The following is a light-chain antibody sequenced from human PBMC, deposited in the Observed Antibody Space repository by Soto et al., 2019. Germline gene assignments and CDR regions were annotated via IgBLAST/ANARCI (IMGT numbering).Light chain of an antibody. J-gene: IGLJ1*01. Sequence: SVLTQPSSVSGSPGQSITLSCPGTSSVVCSSNGVSWYQQPPGTAPKLMIYDVSNRPSGVPDRFSGSKSGNTASLTISGLQAEDEADYYCSSYTTSSTYVFGTGTKVTVL. CDR3: SSYTTSSTYV. CDR1: SSVVCSSNG. CDR2: DVS. V-gene: IGLV2-18*02.